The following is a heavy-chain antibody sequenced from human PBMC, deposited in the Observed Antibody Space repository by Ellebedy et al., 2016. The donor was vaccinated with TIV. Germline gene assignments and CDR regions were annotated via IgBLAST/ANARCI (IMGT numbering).Heavy chain of an antibody. Sequence: SETLSLTCTVSGGSITGYYWSWIRQPPGKGLEWIGYIYYSGSTNYNPSLKSRVTISVDTSKNQFSLKLSSVTAADTAVYFCARAGAYYDILTGYRTLFDYWGQGTLVTVSS. CDR1: GGSITGYY. CDR3: ARAGAYYDILTGYRTLFDY. CDR2: IYYSGST. D-gene: IGHD3-9*01. V-gene: IGHV4-59*01. J-gene: IGHJ4*02.